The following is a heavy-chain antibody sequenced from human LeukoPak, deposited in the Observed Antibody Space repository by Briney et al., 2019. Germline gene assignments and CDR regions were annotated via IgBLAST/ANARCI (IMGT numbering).Heavy chain of an antibody. CDR2: INPSGGST. J-gene: IGHJ5*02. V-gene: IGHV1-46*01. Sequence: ASVKVSCKASGYTFTSYYMHWVRQAPGQGLEWMGIINPSGGSTSYAQKFQGRVTMTRDMSTSTVYMELSSLKASDTAMYYCARQDYDILTGYYFRFDPWGQGTLVTVSS. D-gene: IGHD3-9*01. CDR1: GYTFTSYY. CDR3: ARQDYDILTGYYFRFDP.